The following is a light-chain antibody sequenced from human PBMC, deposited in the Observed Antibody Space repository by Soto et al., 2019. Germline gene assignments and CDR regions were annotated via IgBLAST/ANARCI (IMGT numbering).Light chain of an antibody. V-gene: IGKV1-39*01. CDR3: QQTSTAPFT. CDR2: ESS. Sequence: DIELTQSPSSLSASVGDRVTIACRSSQNINIYLNWYQQKPGNAPKLLIFESSSLQSGVPSRFSGSGSRRDFTLTISSLHREDFATYFSQQTSTAPFTFGPGTKVDIK. J-gene: IGKJ3*01. CDR1: QNINIY.